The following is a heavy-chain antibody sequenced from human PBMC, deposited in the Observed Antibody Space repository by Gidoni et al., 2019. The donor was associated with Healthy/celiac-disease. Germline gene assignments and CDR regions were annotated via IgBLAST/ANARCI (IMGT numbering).Heavy chain of an antibody. D-gene: IGHD3-10*01. CDR3: ARGLSITMVRGVSRWFDP. V-gene: IGHV4-31*03. J-gene: IGHJ5*02. CDR1: GGSLSSGGYY. CDR2: IYYSGST. Sequence: QVQLQESGPGLVKPSQTLSLTCTVSGGSLSSGGYYWRWIRQHPGKGLEWIGYIYYSGSTYYKPSLKSRVTISVDTSKNQFSLKLSSVTAADTAVYYCARGLSITMVRGVSRWFDPWGQGTLVTVSS.